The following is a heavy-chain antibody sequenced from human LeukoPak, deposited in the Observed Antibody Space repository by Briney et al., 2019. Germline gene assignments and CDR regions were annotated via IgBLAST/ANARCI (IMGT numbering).Heavy chain of an antibody. CDR2: IIPIFRTA. D-gene: IGHD3-3*01. CDR1: GGTFRSFA. Sequence: SVKVSCKASGGTFRSFAISWVRQAPGQGLEWMGGIIPIFRTANYAQKFQGRVTITADESTSTAYMELGSLRSEDTAVYYCARDVYDFWSGYREGYWYFDLWGRGTLVTVSS. V-gene: IGHV1-69*13. CDR3: ARDVYDFWSGYREGYWYFDL. J-gene: IGHJ2*01.